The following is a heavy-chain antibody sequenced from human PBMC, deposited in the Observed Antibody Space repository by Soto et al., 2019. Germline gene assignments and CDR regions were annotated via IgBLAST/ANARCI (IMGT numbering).Heavy chain of an antibody. V-gene: IGHV3-74*01. CDR2: INSDGSGT. CDR1: GFTFSGYW. Sequence: GGSLRLSCAASGFTFSGYWMHWVRQAPGKGLVWVSRINSDGSGTGYADSVKGQFTISRDNAENTLYLQMNSLRAEDTAVYYCAREVGAGLSWGQGTLVTVSS. CDR3: AREVGAGLS. J-gene: IGHJ4*02. D-gene: IGHD1-26*01.